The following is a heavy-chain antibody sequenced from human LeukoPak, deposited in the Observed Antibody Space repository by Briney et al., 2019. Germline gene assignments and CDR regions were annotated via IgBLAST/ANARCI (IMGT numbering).Heavy chain of an antibody. J-gene: IGHJ4*02. V-gene: IGHV4-61*01. CDR3: ARFLWGWYYFDY. Sequence: SETLSITCTVSGGSVSSGSYYGSWIRQPPGKELAWIGYIYYSGSTNYNPSLKSRITISVDTSKNQFSLKLSSVTAADTAVYYCARFLWGWYYFDYWGQGTLVTVSS. CDR1: GGSVSSGSYY. D-gene: IGHD6-19*01. CDR2: IYYSGST.